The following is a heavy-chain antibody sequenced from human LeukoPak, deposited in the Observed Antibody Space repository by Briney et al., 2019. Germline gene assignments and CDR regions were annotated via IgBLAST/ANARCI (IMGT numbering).Heavy chain of an antibody. D-gene: IGHD2-2*01. CDR3: ARASYCSSTSCLRASYYMDV. V-gene: IGHV4-4*07. CDR1: GGSISSYY. Sequence: SETLSLTCTVSGGSISSYYWSWIRQPAGKGLEWIGRIYTSGSTNYNPSLKSRVTMSVDTSKNQFSLKLSSVTAADTAVYYCARASYCSSTSCLRASYYMDVWGKGTTVTVSS. J-gene: IGHJ6*03. CDR2: IYTSGST.